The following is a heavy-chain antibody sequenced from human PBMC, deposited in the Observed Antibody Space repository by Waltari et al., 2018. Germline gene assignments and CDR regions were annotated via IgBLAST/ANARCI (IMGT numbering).Heavy chain of an antibody. CDR1: GFTFSDYW. D-gene: IGHD6-6*01. J-gene: IGHJ4*02. V-gene: IGHV3-7*01. CDR2: IKQDGLEK. Sequence: EVQLVESGGGLVQPGGSLRLSCEASGFTFSDYWMSWVRQAPGKWREWVANIKQDGLEKYYVDSVKGRFSISRDNAKNSLYLQMNSLRAEDTAFYYCAREGYSSSFFSDYWGQGALVTVSS. CDR3: AREGYSSSFFSDY.